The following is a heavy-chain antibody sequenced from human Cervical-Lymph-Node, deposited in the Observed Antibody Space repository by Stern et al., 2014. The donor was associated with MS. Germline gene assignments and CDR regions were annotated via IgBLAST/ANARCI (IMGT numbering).Heavy chain of an antibody. D-gene: IGHD3/OR15-3a*01. Sequence: VQLVQSGAEVKEPGESLKISCKASGFSLSNFWIGWVRQTPGKGLEWMGVIYPGASDPSYGPSPQGQVTISADKSIDTAYIQWNNLKASDTAIYYCARSGTGAFDIWGQGTMVTVSS. CDR3: ARSGTGAFDI. CDR1: GFSLSNFW. V-gene: IGHV5-51*01. CDR2: IYPGASDP. J-gene: IGHJ3*02.